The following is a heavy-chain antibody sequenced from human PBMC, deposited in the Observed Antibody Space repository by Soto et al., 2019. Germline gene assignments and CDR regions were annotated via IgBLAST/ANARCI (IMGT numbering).Heavy chain of an antibody. Sequence: QVQLVQSGAEVKKPGASVRVSCRTSGHSFTSYYMHWVRQAPGQGLDWMGMINPSGGSTSYAQKFQGRVTMTRDTSTSTVYMELSSLRSEDTAVYYCASRYCTGGGCVRLDPWGQGTLVTVSS. CDR1: GHSFTSYY. D-gene: IGHD2-8*02. CDR2: INPSGGST. J-gene: IGHJ5*02. CDR3: ASRYCTGGGCVRLDP. V-gene: IGHV1-46*01.